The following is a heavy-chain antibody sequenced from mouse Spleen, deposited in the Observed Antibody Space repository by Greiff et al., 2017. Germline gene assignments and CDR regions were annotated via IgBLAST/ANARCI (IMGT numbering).Heavy chain of an antibody. CDR1: GFNIKDDY. Sequence: VQLQQSGAELVRPGASVKLSCTASGFNIKDDYMHWVKQRPEQGLEWIGWIDPENGDTEYASKFQGKATITADTSSNTAYLQLSSLTSEDTAVYYCTESYGMDYWGQGTSVTVSS. J-gene: IGHJ4*01. V-gene: IGHV14-4*01. CDR3: TESYGMDY. D-gene: IGHD1-1*01. CDR2: IDPENGDT.